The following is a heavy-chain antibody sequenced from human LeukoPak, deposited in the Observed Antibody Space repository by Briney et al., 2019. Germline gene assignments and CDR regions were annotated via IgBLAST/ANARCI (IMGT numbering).Heavy chain of an antibody. CDR2: INSGGTT. D-gene: IGHD3-22*01. Sequence: GGSLRLSCAASGFTFSSYAITWVRQAPGKGLEWVSSINSGGTTYFADSVKGRFTISRDNSKNTAYLQMNSLRVEDTAAYYCAKRGSRSSTWYYFDLWGQGTLVTVSS. V-gene: IGHV3-23*01. J-gene: IGHJ4*02. CDR1: GFTFSSYA. CDR3: AKRGSRSSTWYYFDL.